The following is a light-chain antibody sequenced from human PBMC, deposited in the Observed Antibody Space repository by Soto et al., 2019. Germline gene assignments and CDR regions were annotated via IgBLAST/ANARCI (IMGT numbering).Light chain of an antibody. CDR2: GAS. CDR1: QSVSSN. J-gene: IGKJ1*01. V-gene: IGKV3D-15*01. Sequence: EIEMTQSPATLSLAPGERATLSCRASQSVSSNYLAWYQQKVGQAPRLLIYGASSRATGIPDRFSGSGSGTEFTLTINSLQSEDFAVYYCQQYNNWWTFGQGTKVDIK. CDR3: QQYNNWWT.